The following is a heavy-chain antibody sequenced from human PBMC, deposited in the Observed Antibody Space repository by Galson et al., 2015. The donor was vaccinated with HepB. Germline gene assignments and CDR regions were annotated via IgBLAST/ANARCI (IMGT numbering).Heavy chain of an antibody. J-gene: IGHJ5*02. CDR2: IDNTGGT. CDR1: GTSIGSHY. V-gene: IGHV4-59*11. CDR3: AGDRARRGWFYP. Sequence: LSLTCSVSGTSIGSHYWTWIRQPPGKGLEWIGYIDNTGGTYYNPSLRSRVTMSLRSSKNQFSLQLTSMTAADTAIYYCAGDRARRGWFYPWGQGTLVTVSS.